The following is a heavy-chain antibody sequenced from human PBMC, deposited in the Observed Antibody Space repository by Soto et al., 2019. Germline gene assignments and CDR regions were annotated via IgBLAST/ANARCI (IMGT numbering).Heavy chain of an antibody. CDR2: INPNSGGT. J-gene: IGHJ5*02. Sequence: ASVKVTCKASGYPFTGYYMHWVRQAPGQGLEWMGWINPNSGGTNYAQKCQGRVTMTRDTSISTAYMELSRLRSDDTDVYYCASEVRLGVAARRYWFDPWGQGTLVTVSS. V-gene: IGHV1-2*02. D-gene: IGHD6-6*01. CDR1: GYPFTGYY. CDR3: ASEVRLGVAARRYWFDP.